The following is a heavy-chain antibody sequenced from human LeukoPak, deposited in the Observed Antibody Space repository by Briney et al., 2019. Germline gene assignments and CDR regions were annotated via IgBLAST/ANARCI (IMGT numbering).Heavy chain of an antibody. CDR2: ISGDGGST. CDR1: GFTFDDYA. J-gene: IGHJ6*02. Sequence: PGGSLRLSCAASGFTFDDYAMHWVRQAPGKGLEWVSLISGDGGSTYYADSVKGRFTISRDNSKNSLYLQMNSLRTEDTALYYCAKDRRIVVVAAKVWNLYYYGMDVWGQGTTVTVSS. D-gene: IGHD2-15*01. CDR3: AKDRRIVVVAAKVWNLYYYGMDV. V-gene: IGHV3-43*02.